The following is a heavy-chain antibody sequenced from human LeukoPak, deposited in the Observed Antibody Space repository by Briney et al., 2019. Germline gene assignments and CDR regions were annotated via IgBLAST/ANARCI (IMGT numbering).Heavy chain of an antibody. Sequence: ASVKVSCKASDYTFSTYVISWVRQAPGQGPEWMGWISPYKDNAIYAQKFQGRLTMTTDTSTGTAYMDLRSLTTDDTAAYYCATAQDYGEYVLGYFDYWGQGTLVTVSS. V-gene: IGHV1-18*01. D-gene: IGHD4-17*01. CDR2: ISPYKDNA. J-gene: IGHJ4*02. CDR1: DYTFSTYV. CDR3: ATAQDYGEYVLGYFDY.